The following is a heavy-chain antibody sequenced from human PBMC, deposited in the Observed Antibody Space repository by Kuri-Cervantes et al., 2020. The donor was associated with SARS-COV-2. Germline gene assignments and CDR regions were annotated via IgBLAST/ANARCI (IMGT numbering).Heavy chain of an antibody. CDR1: GGSFSGYY. CDR3: AREWSSGGSCYPN. J-gene: IGHJ4*01. Sequence: GSLRLSCAAYGGSFSGYYWSWIRQPPGKGLEWIGEINHSGSTNYNPSLKTRVTISVDTSKNQFSLKLSYVTAADTAVYYCAREWSSGGSCYPNWGHGTLVTVSS. V-gene: IGHV4-34*01. D-gene: IGHD2-15*01. CDR2: INHSGST.